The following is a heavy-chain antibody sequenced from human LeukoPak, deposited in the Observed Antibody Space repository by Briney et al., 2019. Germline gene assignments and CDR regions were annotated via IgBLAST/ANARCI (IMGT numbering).Heavy chain of an antibody. CDR3: ARSGGPGTYHQLRYNWFDP. V-gene: IGHV3-21*01. CDR1: GFTLSDCH. J-gene: IGHJ5*02. Sequence: RTGGSLRLSRAASGFTLSDCHMNWVRQAPGKGLEWLSSITTISHYIYYAGAVRGRFTISRDNAKNSLYLQMNSLRGEDTAVYYCARSGGPGTYHQLRYNWFDPWGQGTLVTVSS. CDR2: ITTISHYI. D-gene: IGHD3-10*01.